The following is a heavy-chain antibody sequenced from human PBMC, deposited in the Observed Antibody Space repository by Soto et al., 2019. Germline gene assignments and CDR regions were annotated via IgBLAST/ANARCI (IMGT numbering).Heavy chain of an antibody. CDR3: ARRGYSYGLDV. J-gene: IGHJ6*02. CDR1: GGSINYSY. D-gene: IGHD5-18*01. V-gene: IGHV4-59*12. CDR2: ISYTGSA. Sequence: NPSETLSLTCTVSGGSINYSYWTWIRQPPGKGLEWIGYISYTGSANYNASLKSRLTISVDKSISTAYLQWNSLKASDTAVYYCARRGYSYGLDVWGQGTKVTVSS.